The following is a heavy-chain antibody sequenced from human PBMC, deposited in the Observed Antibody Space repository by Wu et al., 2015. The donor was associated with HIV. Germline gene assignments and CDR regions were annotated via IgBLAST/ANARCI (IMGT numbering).Heavy chain of an antibody. D-gene: IGHD3-3*01. V-gene: IGHV1-18*01. CDR2: ISAYSGDT. CDR1: GFTFDSHI. Sequence: QVQLVRSEAEVKQPGASVEVSCKASGFTFDSHIISWVRQAPGQGLEWLGWISAYSGDTKSAQKFQGRVTMTTDTSTNIAFMHLRGLRSDDTAVYYCARLIFSGTNHVKYFDLWGRGTVITVSS. J-gene: IGHJ2*01. CDR3: ARLIFSGTNHVKYFDL.